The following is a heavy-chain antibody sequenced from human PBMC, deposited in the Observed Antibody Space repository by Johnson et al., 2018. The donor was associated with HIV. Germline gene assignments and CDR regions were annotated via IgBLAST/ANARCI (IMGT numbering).Heavy chain of an antibody. CDR2: ISYDGSNK. D-gene: IGHD6-19*01. V-gene: IGHV3-30*03. Sequence: QVQLVESGGGVVQPGRSLRLSCAASGFTFNRYGMHWVRQAPGKGLEWVAVISYDGSNKYYADSVKGRFTISRDNSKNTLYLQMNSLRAEDTAIYYCARDGWGSRGWDDAFDIWGQGTMVTVSS. CDR1: GFTFNRYG. CDR3: ARDGWGSRGWDDAFDI. J-gene: IGHJ3*02.